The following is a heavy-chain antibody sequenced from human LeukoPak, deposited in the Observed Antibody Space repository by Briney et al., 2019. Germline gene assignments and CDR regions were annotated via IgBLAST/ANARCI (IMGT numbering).Heavy chain of an antibody. D-gene: IGHD2-2*02. J-gene: IGHJ4*02. CDR3: ARVGYCSSTSCYTYDY. CDR1: GYTFTGYY. Sequence: GASVKVSCKASGYTFTGYYMHWVRQAPGQGLEWMGWINPNSGGTNYAQKFQGRVTMTRDTSISTAYMELSRLRSDDTAVYYRARVGYCSSTSCYTYDYWGQGTLVTVSS. V-gene: IGHV1-2*02. CDR2: INPNSGGT.